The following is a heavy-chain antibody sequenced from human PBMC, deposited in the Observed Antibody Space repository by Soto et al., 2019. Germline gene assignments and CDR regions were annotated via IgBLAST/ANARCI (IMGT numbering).Heavy chain of an antibody. CDR1: GYTLTSYG. CDR3: AWSSRATADAVDI. D-gene: IGHD3-10*01. Sequence: PSLKASCKASGYTLTSYGIRWVRQAPGQGLEWMGWISAYNGNTNYAQKLQGRVTMTTDTSTSTAYMELRSLRSDDTAVYYCAWSSRATADAVDIWRKGTMVTVSS. CDR2: ISAYNGNT. V-gene: IGHV1-18*04. J-gene: IGHJ3*02.